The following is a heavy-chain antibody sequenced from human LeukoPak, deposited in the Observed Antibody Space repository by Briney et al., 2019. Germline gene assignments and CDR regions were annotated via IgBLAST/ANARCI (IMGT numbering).Heavy chain of an antibody. CDR1: GFTVSSNY. J-gene: IGHJ6*02. CDR3: ARSASGYDYSNYGMDV. D-gene: IGHD5-12*01. CDR2: IYSGGST. V-gene: IGHV3-53*04. Sequence: GGSLRLSCAASGFTVSSNYMSWVRQAPGKGLEWVSVIYSGGSTYYADSVKGRFTISRHNSKNTLYLLMNSLRAEDTAVYYCARSASGYDYSNYGMDVWGQGTTVTVSS.